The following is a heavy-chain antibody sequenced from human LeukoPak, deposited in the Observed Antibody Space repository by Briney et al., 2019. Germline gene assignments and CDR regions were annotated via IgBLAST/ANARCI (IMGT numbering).Heavy chain of an antibody. CDR3: VKSSSMVPAATMDY. J-gene: IGHJ4*02. D-gene: IGHD2-2*01. Sequence: GGSLRLSCAASGFTFSIYAMNWVRQAPGKGLEWVSAISGSGGCTYYADSVKGRFTISRDNSKNTLYLQMSSLRAEDTAVYYCVKSSSMVPAATMDYWGQGTLVTVSS. CDR1: GFTFSIYA. V-gene: IGHV3-23*01. CDR2: ISGSGGCT.